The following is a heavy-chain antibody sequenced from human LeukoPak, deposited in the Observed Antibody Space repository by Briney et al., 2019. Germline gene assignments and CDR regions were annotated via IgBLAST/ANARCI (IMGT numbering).Heavy chain of an antibody. CDR3: ARPDLMRELRFDP. J-gene: IGHJ5*02. Sequence: PGGSLRLSCAASGFTFSNYWMHWVRQAPGKGLVWVSRINGDGSSTTYADSVKGRFTVSRDNAKNTLYLQMNSLRAEDTAVYYCARPDLMRELRFDPWGQGTLVTVSS. CDR2: INGDGSST. D-gene: IGHD1-7*01. V-gene: IGHV3-74*01. CDR1: GFTFSNYW.